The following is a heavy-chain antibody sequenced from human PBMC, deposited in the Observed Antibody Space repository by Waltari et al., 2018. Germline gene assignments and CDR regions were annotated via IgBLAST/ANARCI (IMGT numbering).Heavy chain of an antibody. CDR1: GFTFDDYA. CDR2: ISGNSVSI. Sequence: EVQLVESGGGLVQPGRSLRLSCAASGFTFDDYAMHWVRQAPGKGVGWVSGISGNSVSIGYADSVKGRFTSSRDNAKNSLYLQMNSLRAEDTAVYYCARGSGSSLGGYWGQGTLVTVSS. CDR3: ARGSGSSLGGY. J-gene: IGHJ4*02. D-gene: IGHD3-10*01. V-gene: IGHV3-9*01.